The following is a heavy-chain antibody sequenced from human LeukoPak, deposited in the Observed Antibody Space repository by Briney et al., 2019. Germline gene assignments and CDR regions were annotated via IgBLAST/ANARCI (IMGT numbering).Heavy chain of an antibody. J-gene: IGHJ4*02. CDR1: RFTFSSYK. D-gene: IGHD6-19*01. Sequence: GGSLRLSCAASRFTFSSYKVNWVRQAPGKGLEWVPSISSSSSYIYYADSVKGRFTISRDNARNSLYLQMNSLRAEDTAVYYCARESGSGEFDYWGQGTLVTVSS. CDR2: ISSSSSYI. CDR3: ARESGSGEFDY. V-gene: IGHV3-21*01.